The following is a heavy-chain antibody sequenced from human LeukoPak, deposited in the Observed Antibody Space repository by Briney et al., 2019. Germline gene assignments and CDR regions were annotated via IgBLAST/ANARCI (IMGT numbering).Heavy chain of an antibody. V-gene: IGHV4-38-2*02. CDR3: ARGLTGDRYYYMDV. D-gene: IGHD7-27*01. J-gene: IGHJ6*03. CDR1: GYSVSSGYY. Sequence: PSGTLSLTCTVSGYSVSSGYYWGWIRQPPGKGLEWIGSIYHSGSTYYNPSLKSRVTISVDTSKSQFSLKLSSVTAADTAVYYCARGLTGDRYYYMDVWGKGTTVTVSS. CDR2: IYHSGST.